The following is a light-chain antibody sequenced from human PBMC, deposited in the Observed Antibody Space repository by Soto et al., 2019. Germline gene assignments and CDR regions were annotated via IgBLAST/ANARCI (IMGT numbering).Light chain of an antibody. CDR1: QTISSW. J-gene: IGKJ1*01. V-gene: IGKV1-5*03. CDR3: QHYNSYSEA. Sequence: DIQMTHAPSTLSGSVGDRVNITGRASQTISSWLAWYQQKPGKAPKLLIYKASTLKSGVPSRFSGSGSGTEFTLTISSLQPDDVATDYCQHYNSYSEAVGQGTKAAIK. CDR2: KAS.